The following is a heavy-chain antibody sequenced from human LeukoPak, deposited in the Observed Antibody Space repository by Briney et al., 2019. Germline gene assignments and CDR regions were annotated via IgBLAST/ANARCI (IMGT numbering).Heavy chain of an antibody. CDR2: ISGSGSGGST. J-gene: IGHJ6*03. Sequence: GGSLRLSCAASGFTFNSSAMCWVRQAPGKGLEWVSSISGSGSGGSTYYADSVKGRFTISRDNSKNTLYLQMNSLIAEDTAVYYCARGSYYGSGSYADYYYYYYMDVWGKGTTVTISS. V-gene: IGHV3-23*01. CDR3: ARGSYYGSGSYADYYYYYYMDV. D-gene: IGHD3-10*01. CDR1: GFTFNSSA.